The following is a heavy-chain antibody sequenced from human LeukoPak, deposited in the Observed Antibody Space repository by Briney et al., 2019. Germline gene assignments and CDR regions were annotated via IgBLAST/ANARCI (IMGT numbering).Heavy chain of an antibody. CDR2: ISSSGSTI. D-gene: IGHD6-19*01. CDR1: GFTFSDYY. CDR3: AKRRDSSGWWTFDY. Sequence: GGSLRLSCAASGFTFSDYYMSWIRQAPGKGLEWVSYISSSGSTIYYADSVKGRFTISRDNSKNTLYLQMNSLRAEDTAVYYCAKRRDSSGWWTFDYWGQGTLVTVSS. J-gene: IGHJ4*02. V-gene: IGHV3-11*04.